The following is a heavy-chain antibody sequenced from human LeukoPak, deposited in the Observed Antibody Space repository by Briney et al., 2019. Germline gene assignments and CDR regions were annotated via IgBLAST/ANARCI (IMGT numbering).Heavy chain of an antibody. Sequence: GGSLRLSCAASGFTFSSYAMHWVRQAPGKGLEWVAIISYDGSNKYYADSVKGRFTISRDNSKNTLYLQMNSLRAEDTAVYYCARDLAWSRNYYGMDVWGQGTTVTGSS. V-gene: IGHV3-30-3*01. J-gene: IGHJ6*02. CDR1: GFTFSSYA. CDR3: ARDLAWSRNYYGMDV. D-gene: IGHD2-8*02. CDR2: ISYDGSNK.